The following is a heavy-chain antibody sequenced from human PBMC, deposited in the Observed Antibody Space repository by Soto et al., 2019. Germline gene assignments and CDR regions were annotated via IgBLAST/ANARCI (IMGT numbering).Heavy chain of an antibody. J-gene: IGHJ4*02. CDR3: ARDVTFGTVDY. V-gene: IGHV3-7*01. Sequence: EVHLVESGGGLVQPGGSLRLSCAASGFTFSNYWMSWVRQAPGKGLEWVANIKQDGSEKYYVDSVKGRFTISRDNAKNSLYVQMNSLSAEDTAVYYCARDVTFGTVDYWGQGILVTVSS. D-gene: IGHD6-13*01. CDR1: GFTFSNYW. CDR2: IKQDGSEK.